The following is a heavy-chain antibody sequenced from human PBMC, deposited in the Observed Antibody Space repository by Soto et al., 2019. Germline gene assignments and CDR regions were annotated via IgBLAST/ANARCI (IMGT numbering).Heavy chain of an antibody. Sequence: QVQLVQSGAEVKKPGASVMVSCKASGYTFISYGLSWVRQAPGQGLEWMGWIYPYNGDTNYAQKLQGRVTLTTDTSTSTAYMELRSLRSDDMAMYYCARGSDGDWFDPWGQGTLVTVSS. CDR1: GYTFISYG. J-gene: IGHJ5*02. CDR3: ARGSDGDWFDP. D-gene: IGHD3-16*01. CDR2: IYPYNGDT. V-gene: IGHV1-18*03.